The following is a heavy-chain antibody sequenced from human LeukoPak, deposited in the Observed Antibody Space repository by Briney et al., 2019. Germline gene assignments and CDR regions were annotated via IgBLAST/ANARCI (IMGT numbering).Heavy chain of an antibody. J-gene: IGHJ4*02. CDR2: ISSSSRDI. V-gene: IGHV3-21*01. CDR3: AAAEYSSSSGGY. CDR1: GFTFSSQS. Sequence: GGSLRLSCAASGFTFSSQSMDWVRQAPGKGLEWVSSISSSSRDIYYADSVKGRFTISRDNAKNSLYLQMNSLRVEDTAVYYCAAAEYSSSSGGYWGQGPLVTVSS. D-gene: IGHD6-6*01.